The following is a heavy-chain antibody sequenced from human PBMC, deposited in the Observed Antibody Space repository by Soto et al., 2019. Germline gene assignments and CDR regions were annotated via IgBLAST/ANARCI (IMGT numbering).Heavy chain of an antibody. CDR2: IYYSGST. Sequence: PSETLSLTCTISGGSIRGYYWSWIRQPPGKGLEWIGYIYYSGSTNYNPSLKSRVTVSVDTSKNQFSLKLNSVTAADTAVYYCARVRREYDNSGPVDYWGQGTLVTVSS. D-gene: IGHD3-22*01. J-gene: IGHJ4*02. CDR3: ARVRREYDNSGPVDY. CDR1: GGSIRGYY. V-gene: IGHV4-59*12.